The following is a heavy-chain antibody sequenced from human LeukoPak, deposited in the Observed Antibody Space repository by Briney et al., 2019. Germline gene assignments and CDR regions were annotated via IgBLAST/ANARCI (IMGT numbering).Heavy chain of an antibody. V-gene: IGHV1-2*02. D-gene: IGHD2-2*01. CDR3: ARDYCSSTSCLFDY. Sequence: ASVKVSCKASGYTFTGYYMHWVRQAPGQGLEWMGWINPNSGDTNYAQKFQGRVTMTRDTSISTAYMELSRLRSDGTAVYYCARDYCSSTSCLFDYWGQGTLVTVSS. CDR1: GYTFTGYY. CDR2: INPNSGDT. J-gene: IGHJ4*02.